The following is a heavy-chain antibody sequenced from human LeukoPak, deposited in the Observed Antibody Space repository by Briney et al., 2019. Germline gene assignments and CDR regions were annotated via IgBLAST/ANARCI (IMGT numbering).Heavy chain of an antibody. Sequence: ASVKVSCKASGYTFTSYGISWVRQAPGHGLEWMGWISAYNGNTHYAQKLQGRVTMTTDTSTSTVYMELRSLRSDDTAVYYCTRGSPPRRNYDSRGYYSYYFAYWGQGTLVTVSS. CDR2: ISAYNGNT. J-gene: IGHJ4*02. V-gene: IGHV1-18*01. D-gene: IGHD3-22*01. CDR1: GYTFTSYG. CDR3: TRGSPPRRNYDSRGYYSYYFAY.